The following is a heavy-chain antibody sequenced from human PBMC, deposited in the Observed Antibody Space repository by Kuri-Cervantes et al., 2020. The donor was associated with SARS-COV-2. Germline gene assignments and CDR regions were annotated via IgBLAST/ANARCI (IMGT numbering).Heavy chain of an antibody. J-gene: IGHJ3*02. D-gene: IGHD1-26*01. CDR1: GFTFSSYS. V-gene: IGHV3-30*03. CDR2: ISYDGNE. CDR3: AGFPEWELLPFDI. Sequence: GESLKISCAASGFTFSSYSMNWARQAPGKGLEWVALISYDGNEYYADSVRGRFTISRDNSKNTLYLQLNNLRTEDTAVYYCAGFPEWELLPFDIWGQGTMVTVSS.